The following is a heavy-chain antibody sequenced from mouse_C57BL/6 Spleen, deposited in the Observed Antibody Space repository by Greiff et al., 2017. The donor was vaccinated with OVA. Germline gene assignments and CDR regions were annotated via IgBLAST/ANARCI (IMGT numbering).Heavy chain of an antibody. CDR2: ISDGGSYT. CDR3: ARDRDFDY. CDR1: GFTFSSYA. J-gene: IGHJ2*01. Sequence: EVQLVESGGGLVKPGGSLKLSCAASGFTFSSYAMSWVRQTPEKRLEWVATISDGGSYTYYPDNVKGRFTISRDNAKNNLYLQMSHLKSEDTAMCYCARDRDFDYWGQGTTLTVSS. V-gene: IGHV5-4*01.